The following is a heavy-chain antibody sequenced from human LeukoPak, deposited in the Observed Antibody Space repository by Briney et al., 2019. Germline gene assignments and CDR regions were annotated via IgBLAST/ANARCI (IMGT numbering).Heavy chain of an antibody. D-gene: IGHD3-10*01. CDR1: GGSFSGYY. CDR3: ARGPRLMVRGVISF. Sequence: SETLSLTCAVYGGSFSGYYWSWIRQPPGKGLEWIGEINHSGSTNYNPSLKSRVTISVDTSKNQFSLKLSSVTAADTAVYYCARGPRLMVRGVISFWGQGTLVTVSS. V-gene: IGHV4-34*01. CDR2: INHSGST. J-gene: IGHJ4*02.